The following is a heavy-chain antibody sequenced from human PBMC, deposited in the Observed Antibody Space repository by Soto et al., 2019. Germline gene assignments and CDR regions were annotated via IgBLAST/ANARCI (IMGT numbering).Heavy chain of an antibody. CDR1: GFTFSSYA. D-gene: IGHD3-22*01. CDR2: ISGSGGST. CDR3: AKGPTYYYDSSGYYYFGY. J-gene: IGHJ4*02. V-gene: IGHV3-23*01. Sequence: PGGALRLSCAASGFTFSSYAMSWVRQAPGKGLEWGSGISGSGGSTYYADYVKGRFTISRDNSKNTLYLQMNSLRAEDTAVYYCAKGPTYYYDSSGYYYFGYRGQGTLVPVSS.